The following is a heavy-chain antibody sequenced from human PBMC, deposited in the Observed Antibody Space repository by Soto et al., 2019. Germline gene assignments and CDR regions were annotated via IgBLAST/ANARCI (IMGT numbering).Heavy chain of an antibody. Sequence: EVQLVETGGGLVQPGKSLTLSCGAAGCPFSSYWMHWVGQAPGKGLVWVARIKSDGSGTYYADSVQDRFTISRDNARNTLYLQMNSLRVEDTAVYFCARGDGDRYDGNGYLGRHWGQGTLVTVSS. CDR3: ARGDGDRYDGNGYLGRH. CDR1: GCPFSSYW. V-gene: IGHV3-74*01. D-gene: IGHD3-22*01. J-gene: IGHJ4*02. CDR2: IKSDGSGT.